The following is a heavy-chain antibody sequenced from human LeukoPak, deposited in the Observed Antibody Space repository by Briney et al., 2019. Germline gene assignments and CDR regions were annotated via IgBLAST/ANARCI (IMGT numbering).Heavy chain of an antibody. D-gene: IGHD5-24*01. V-gene: IGHV4-4*07. Sequence: SETLSLTCTVSGGTISNYYWSWIRQPAGKGLEWIGRMYMSGATNFNPSLKSRVTMSVDKSKNQFFLKLTSVTAADTAVYYCARHGRDGYNPFEYWGQGTLVTVSS. CDR2: MYMSGAT. CDR1: GGTISNYY. CDR3: ARHGRDGYNPFEY. J-gene: IGHJ4*02.